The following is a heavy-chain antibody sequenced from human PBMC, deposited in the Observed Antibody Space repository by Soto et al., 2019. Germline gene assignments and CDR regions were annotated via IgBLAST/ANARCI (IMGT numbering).Heavy chain of an antibody. CDR3: ARERIVTVPAGRGSLYTYFGVDG. CDR2: VSSNDTS. V-gene: IGHV4-30-4*08. J-gene: IGHJ6*04. Sequence: SEPLSLTFSVSGGSLSSSDSYWSWIRQVPGKGLEWIGYVSSNDTSSYHPSLESRLTISLDTSKNRFSLRLTSMTAADAAVYFCARERIVTVPAGRGSLYTYFGVDGWGKGNTVTVYS. D-gene: IGHD3-10*01. CDR1: GGSLSSSDSY.